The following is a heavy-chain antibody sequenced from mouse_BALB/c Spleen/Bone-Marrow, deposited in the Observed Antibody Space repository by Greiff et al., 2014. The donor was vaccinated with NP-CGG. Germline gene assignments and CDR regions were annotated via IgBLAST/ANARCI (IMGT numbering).Heavy chain of an antibody. D-gene: IGHD2-4*01. CDR3: ATMITDWYFDV. CDR1: GFNIKDTY. CDR2: IDPANGNT. J-gene: IGHJ1*01. V-gene: IGHV14-3*02. Sequence: VQLQQPGAELVKPGASVKLSCTASGFNIKDTYMHWVKQRPEQGLEWIGRIDPANGNTKYDPKFQGKATITADTSSNTAYPQLGSLTSEDTAVYYCATMITDWYFDVWGAGTTVTVSS.